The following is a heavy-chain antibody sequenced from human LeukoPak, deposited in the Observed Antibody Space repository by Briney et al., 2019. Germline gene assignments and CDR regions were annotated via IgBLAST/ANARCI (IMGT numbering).Heavy chain of an antibody. D-gene: IGHD3-3*01. J-gene: IGHJ6*03. Sequence: GGSLRLSCAASGFTFSSYAMSWVRQAPGKGLEWVSAISGSGGSTYYADSVKGRFTISRDNSKNTLYLQMNSLRAEDTAVYYCARDSTRYYDFWSGYYSGAYMDVWGKGTTVTVSS. V-gene: IGHV3-23*01. CDR2: ISGSGGST. CDR3: ARDSTRYYDFWSGYYSGAYMDV. CDR1: GFTFSSYA.